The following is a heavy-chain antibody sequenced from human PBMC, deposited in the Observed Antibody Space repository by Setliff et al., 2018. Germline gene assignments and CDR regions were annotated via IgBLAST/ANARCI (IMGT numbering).Heavy chain of an antibody. V-gene: IGHV1-46*01. J-gene: IGHJ6*03. Sequence: ASVKVSCKASGYSFTNYYIHWVRQAPGQGLEWVGIINPSGGSTSYAQKFQGRVTITRDTSASTAYMELSSLRSEDTAVYYCARDNIGYITGIPYYYYYMDVWGKGTTVTVSS. CDR1: GYSFTNYY. D-gene: IGHD1-20*01. CDR3: ARDNIGYITGIPYYYYYMDV. CDR2: INPSGGST.